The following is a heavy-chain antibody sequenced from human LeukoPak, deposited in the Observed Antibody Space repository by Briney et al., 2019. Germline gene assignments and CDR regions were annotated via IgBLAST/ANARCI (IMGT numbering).Heavy chain of an antibody. CDR3: ARTPSSITIFGVEEYYYYGMDV. Sequence: GGSLRLSCAASGFTFSSYAMHWVRQAPGKGLEYVSAISSNRGNTYYANSVKGRFTISRDNSKNTLYLQMGSLRAEDMAVYYCARTPSSITIFGVEEYYYYGMDVWGQGTTVTVSS. J-gene: IGHJ6*02. CDR2: ISSNRGNT. CDR1: GFTFSSYA. D-gene: IGHD3-3*01. V-gene: IGHV3-64*01.